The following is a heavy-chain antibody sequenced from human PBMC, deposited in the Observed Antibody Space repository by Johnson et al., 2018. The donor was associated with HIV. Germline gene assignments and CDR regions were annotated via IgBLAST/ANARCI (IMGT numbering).Heavy chain of an antibody. V-gene: IGHV3-30*03. CDR1: GFTFSNYG. CDR2: ISYDGSNK. CDR3: ARAIGDGYPGMKAFDI. Sequence: QVQLLESGGGVVQPGRSLRLSCAASGFTFSNYGMHWVRQGPGKGLEWVAVISYDGSNKYYADSLKGRFTISRDNSKNTLYLQMNSLRAGDTAVYYCARAIGDGYPGMKAFDIWGQGTMVTVSS. J-gene: IGHJ3*02. D-gene: IGHD5-24*01.